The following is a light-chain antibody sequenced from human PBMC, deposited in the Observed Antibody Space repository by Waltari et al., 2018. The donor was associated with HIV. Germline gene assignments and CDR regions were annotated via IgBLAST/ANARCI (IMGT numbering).Light chain of an antibody. J-gene: IGLJ2*01. Sequence: QSALTQPASVSGSPGQSITISCTGPSSDVGSYYLVPWYQQHPGKAPKLLIYEVSKRPSGVSNRFSGSKSGNTASLTISGLQAEDEADYYCCSYAGSSTFVVFGGGTKLTVL. CDR2: EVS. CDR1: SSDVGSYYL. CDR3: CSYAGSSTFVV. V-gene: IGLV2-23*02.